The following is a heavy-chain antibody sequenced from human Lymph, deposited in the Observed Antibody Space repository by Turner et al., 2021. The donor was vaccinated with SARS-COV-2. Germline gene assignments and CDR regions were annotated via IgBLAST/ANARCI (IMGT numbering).Heavy chain of an antibody. CDR2: IYYSGST. D-gene: IGHD2-8*01. J-gene: IGHJ4*02. CDR3: ARVVVLRRAYFDY. Sequence: QVQPQESGPGLVKPTQTPSLTCTVPGGPISSGAYYLGWIRRPPGKGLEWIGYIYYSGSTFNNPSLKSRVTISVDTSKNQFSLKLSSVTAADTAVYYCARVVVLRRAYFDYWGQGTLVTVSS. V-gene: IGHV4-30-4*01. CDR1: GGPISSGAYY.